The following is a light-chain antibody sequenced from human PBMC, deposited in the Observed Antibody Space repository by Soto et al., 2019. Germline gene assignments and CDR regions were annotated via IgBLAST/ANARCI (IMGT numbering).Light chain of an antibody. V-gene: IGKV3-20*01. Sequence: EIVLTQSPGTLSLSPGERATLSCRASQSVSSSYLAWYQQKPGQAPRVLIYGASSRATGIPDRFSGSGSGTDFTLTISRLEPEDFAVYFCQQYGSSPQTFGHGTKGEIE. CDR3: QQYGSSPQT. J-gene: IGKJ1*01. CDR1: QSVSSSY. CDR2: GAS.